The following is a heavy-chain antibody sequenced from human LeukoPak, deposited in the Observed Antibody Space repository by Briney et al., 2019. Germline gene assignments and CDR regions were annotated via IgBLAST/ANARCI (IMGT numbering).Heavy chain of an antibody. CDR2: INHSGRT. CDR3: ARGRFQRRFMATPFDP. Sequence: PGGSLRLSCAASGFTFITYAMTWVRQAPGKGLEWIGEINHSGRTDYNPSLKSRVTISVDTSKKQFSLRLTSVTAADTSVYFCARGRFQRRFMATPFDPWGQGILVTVSS. V-gene: IGHV4-34*01. J-gene: IGHJ5*02. D-gene: IGHD4-23*01. CDR1: GFTFITYA.